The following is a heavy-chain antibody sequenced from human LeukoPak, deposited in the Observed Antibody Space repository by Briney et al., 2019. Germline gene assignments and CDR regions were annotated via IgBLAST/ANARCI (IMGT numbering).Heavy chain of an antibody. CDR1: GYRFTSYW. V-gene: IGHV5-51*01. J-gene: IGHJ4*02. Sequence: PGGSLRLSCKGSGYRFTSYWIGWVRQTPGKGLEWMGIIYPGDSDTRYSPSFQGQVTISADKSINTAYLQWSSLKASDTAMYYCARFFGATSYFFDHWGQGTLVTVSS. D-gene: IGHD1-26*01. CDR3: ARFFGATSYFFDH. CDR2: IYPGDSDT.